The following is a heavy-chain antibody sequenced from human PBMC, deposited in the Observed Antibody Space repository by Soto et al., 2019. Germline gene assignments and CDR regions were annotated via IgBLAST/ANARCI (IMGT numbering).Heavy chain of an antibody. J-gene: IGHJ6*02. D-gene: IGHD2-21*02. CDR2: ISAYNGNT. Sequence: ASVKVSCKASGYTFTSYGISWVRQAPGQGLEWMGWISAYNGNTNYAQKLQGRVTMTTDTSTSTAYMELRSLRSDDTAVYYCARDHLPGDPVYYYYGMDVWGQGTTVTVS. V-gene: IGHV1-18*01. CDR3: ARDHLPGDPVYYYYGMDV. CDR1: GYTFTSYG.